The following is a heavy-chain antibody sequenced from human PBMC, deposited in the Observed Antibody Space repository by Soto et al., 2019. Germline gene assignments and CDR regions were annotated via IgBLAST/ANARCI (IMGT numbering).Heavy chain of an antibody. CDR1: GYSFITYW. D-gene: IGHD2-2*01. J-gene: IGHJ6*02. CDR2: IDPSDSYT. V-gene: IGHV5-10-1*01. CDR3: ARRSCSSTSCSYYGMDV. Sequence: LKISCKGSGYSFITYWISWVRQMPGKGLEWMGRIDPSDSYTNYSPSFQGHVTISADKSISTAYLQWSSLKASDTAMYYCARRSCSSTSCSYYGMDVWGQGTTVTVSS.